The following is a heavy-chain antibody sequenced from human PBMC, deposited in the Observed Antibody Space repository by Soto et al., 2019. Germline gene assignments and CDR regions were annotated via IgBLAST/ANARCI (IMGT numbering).Heavy chain of an antibody. D-gene: IGHD3-3*01. CDR2: IIAYNGNT. J-gene: IGHJ6*02. CDR1: GYTFTSYG. Sequence: ASVKVSCKASGYTFTSYGISWVLQAPGQGLEWMGLIIAYNGNTNYAQKLQGRVTMTTDTSTSTAYMELRSLRSDDTAVYYCARDLSPYYDFWSGYWSAGDYYYYYGMDVWGQGTTVTVSS. V-gene: IGHV1-18*04. CDR3: ARDLSPYYDFWSGYWSAGDYYYYYGMDV.